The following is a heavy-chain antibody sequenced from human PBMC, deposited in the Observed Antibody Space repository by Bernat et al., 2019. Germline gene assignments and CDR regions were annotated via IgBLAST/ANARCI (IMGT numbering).Heavy chain of an antibody. CDR1: GGSFSGYY. CDR3: ARGRGFQQQLPGWFDP. J-gene: IGHJ5*02. CDR2: INHSGST. D-gene: IGHD6-13*01. Sequence: QVQLQQWGAGLLKPSETLSLTCAVYGGSFSGYYWSWIRQPPGKGLEWIGEINHSGSTNYNPSLKSRVTISVDTSKNQFSLKLSSVTAADTAVYYCARGRGFQQQLPGWFDPWGQGTLDTVSS. V-gene: IGHV4-34*01.